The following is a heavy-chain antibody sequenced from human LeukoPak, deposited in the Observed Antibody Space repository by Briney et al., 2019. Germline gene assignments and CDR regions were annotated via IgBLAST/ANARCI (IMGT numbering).Heavy chain of an antibody. J-gene: IGHJ3*02. Sequence: SQTLSLTCAISGDSVSSNSAGWNWIRQSPSRGLEWLGRTYYRSKWYNDYAVSVKSRITINPDTSKNQFSLQLNSVTPEDTAVYYCAREPAVAGPSIPPFDAFDIWGQGTMVTVSS. CDR2: TYYRSKWYN. D-gene: IGHD6-19*01. CDR3: AREPAVAGPSIPPFDAFDI. V-gene: IGHV6-1*01. CDR1: GDSVSSNSAG.